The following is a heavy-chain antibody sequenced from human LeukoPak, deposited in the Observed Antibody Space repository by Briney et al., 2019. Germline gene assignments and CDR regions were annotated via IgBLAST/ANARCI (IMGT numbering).Heavy chain of an antibody. D-gene: IGHD6-13*01. CDR3: ARVAAVGVSRFDY. J-gene: IGHJ4*02. V-gene: IGHV1-18*04. CDR1: GYTFTSYG. CDR2: ISAYNGDT. Sequence: ASVKVSCKASGYTFTSYGLTWVRQAPGQGIEWMGWISAYNGDTNYAQKFQGRVAMTTDTSTTTVYMELRSLTSDDTAVYYCARVAAVGVSRFDYWSQGTLVTVSS.